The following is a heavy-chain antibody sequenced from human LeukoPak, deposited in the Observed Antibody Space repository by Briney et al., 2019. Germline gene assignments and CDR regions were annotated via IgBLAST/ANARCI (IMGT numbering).Heavy chain of an antibody. Sequence: GSLRLSCAASGFTFSSYSMNWVRQAPGKGLEWVSSISSSSSYIYYADSVKGRFTISRDNAKNSLYLQMNSLRAEDTAVYYCARDLEGQWLVGYYGMDVWGQGTTVTVSS. CDR1: GFTFSSYS. CDR2: ISSSSSYI. V-gene: IGHV3-21*01. D-gene: IGHD6-19*01. CDR3: ARDLEGQWLVGYYGMDV. J-gene: IGHJ6*02.